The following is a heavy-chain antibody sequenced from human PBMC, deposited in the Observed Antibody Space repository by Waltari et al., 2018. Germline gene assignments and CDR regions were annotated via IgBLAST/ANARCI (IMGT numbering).Heavy chain of an antibody. CDR2: IYTSGST. CDR1: GGSISSGSYY. Sequence: QVQLQESGPGLVKPSQTLSLTCTVSGGSISSGSYYWSWIGKPAGRGREWIGRIYTSGSTNYNPSLKSRVTISVDTSKNQFSLKLSSVTAADTAVYYCARDPYYDILTGYYSPAEYFQHWGQGTLVTVSS. CDR3: ARDPYYDILTGYYSPAEYFQH. V-gene: IGHV4-61*02. J-gene: IGHJ1*01. D-gene: IGHD3-9*01.